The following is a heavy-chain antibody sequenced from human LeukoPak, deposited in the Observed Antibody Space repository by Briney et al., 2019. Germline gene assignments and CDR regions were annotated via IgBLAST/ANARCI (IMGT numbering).Heavy chain of an antibody. Sequence: ASVKVSCKVSGYTVTELSMHWVRQSPGKGLEWMGGFHPEDGETIYAQKFQGRVTMTEDTSTDTAYMELSSLRSEDTAVYYCARDGHIVVVTAIRYFDYWGQGTLVTVSS. J-gene: IGHJ4*02. CDR1: GYTVTELS. V-gene: IGHV1-24*01. D-gene: IGHD2-21*02. CDR2: FHPEDGET. CDR3: ARDGHIVVVTAIRYFDY.